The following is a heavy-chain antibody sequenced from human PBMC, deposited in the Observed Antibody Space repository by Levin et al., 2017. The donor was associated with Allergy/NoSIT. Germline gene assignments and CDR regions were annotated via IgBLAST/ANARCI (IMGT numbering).Heavy chain of an antibody. CDR1: GFTFSDYY. CDR3: ARDVLRYFDRGLGY. Sequence: LSLPCAASGFTFSDYYMSWIRQAPGKGLEWVSYISSSGSTIYYADSVKGRFTISRDNAKNSLYLQMNSLRAEDTAVYYCARDVLRYFDRGLGYWGQGTLVTVSS. CDR2: ISSSGSTI. J-gene: IGHJ4*02. D-gene: IGHD3-9*01. V-gene: IGHV3-11*01.